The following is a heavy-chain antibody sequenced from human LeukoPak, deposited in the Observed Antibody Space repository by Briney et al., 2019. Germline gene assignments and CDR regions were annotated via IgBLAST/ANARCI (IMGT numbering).Heavy chain of an antibody. V-gene: IGHV3-33*01. J-gene: IGHJ3*02. CDR3: AREGTTNRHYAFDI. D-gene: IGHD2/OR15-2a*01. Sequence: GRSLGLSCAAPGFTFSSYGMHWVSQAPAKGLELVSVIWYDGSNKYYADSVKGRFTISRDNSKNTLYLQMNSLRAEDTAVYYCAREGTTNRHYAFDIWGQGTMVTVSS. CDR2: IWYDGSNK. CDR1: GFTFSSYG.